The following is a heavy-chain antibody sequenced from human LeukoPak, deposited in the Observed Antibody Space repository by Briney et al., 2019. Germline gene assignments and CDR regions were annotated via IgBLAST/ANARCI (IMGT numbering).Heavy chain of an antibody. J-gene: IGHJ4*02. CDR1: GFTFSSYA. D-gene: IGHD6-13*01. Sequence: PGGSLRLSCAASGFTFSSYAMSWVRQAPGKGLEWVSGISGSGDNTYYADSVKGRFTISRDNSKNTLYLQMNSLRAEDTAVYYCAKDVVAVAGHSFDYWGQGTLVTVSS. CDR2: ISGSGDNT. CDR3: AKDVVAVAGHSFDY. V-gene: IGHV3-23*01.